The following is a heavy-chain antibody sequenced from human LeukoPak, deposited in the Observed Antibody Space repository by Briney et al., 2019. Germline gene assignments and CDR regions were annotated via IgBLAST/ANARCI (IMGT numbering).Heavy chain of an antibody. CDR3: ARAKPYSSSDPFDY. V-gene: IGHV3-48*01. J-gene: IGHJ4*02. D-gene: IGHD6-6*01. CDR2: ISSSSSTI. CDR1: GFTFSSYS. Sequence: GGSLRLSCAASGFTFSSYSMNWVRQAPGKGLEWVSYISSSSSTIYYADSVKGRFTISRDNAKNSLYLQMNSLRAEDTAVYYCARAKPYSSSDPFDYWGQGTLVTVSS.